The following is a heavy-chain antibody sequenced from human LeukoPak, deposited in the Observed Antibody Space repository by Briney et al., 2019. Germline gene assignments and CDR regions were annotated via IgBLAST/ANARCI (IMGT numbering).Heavy chain of an antibody. CDR3: ARVQSRLSWFDP. V-gene: IGHV4-61*02. CDR1: GGSISSGSYY. CDR2: IYTSGST. J-gene: IGHJ5*02. Sequence: SETLSLTCTVSGGSISSGSYYWSWIRQPAGKGLEWIGRIYTSGSTNYNPSLKSRVTISVDTSKNQFSLKLSSVTAADTAVYYCARVQSRLSWFDPWGQGTLVTVSS.